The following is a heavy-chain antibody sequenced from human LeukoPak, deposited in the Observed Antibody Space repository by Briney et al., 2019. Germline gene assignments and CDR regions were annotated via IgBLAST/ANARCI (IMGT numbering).Heavy chain of an antibody. CDR3: AREAGHYCSGVSCYSEGAFDI. CDR1: GFTVSSNY. V-gene: IGHV3-53*01. Sequence: GGSLLLSCAASGFTVSSNYMSWVRQAPGKGLEWVSLIYSGSNTYYADSVKGRFTVSRDNSKNTLYLQMNSLGAEDTAVYYCAREAGHYCSGVSCYSEGAFDIWGQGTMVTVSS. CDR2: IYSGSNT. D-gene: IGHD2-15*01. J-gene: IGHJ3*02.